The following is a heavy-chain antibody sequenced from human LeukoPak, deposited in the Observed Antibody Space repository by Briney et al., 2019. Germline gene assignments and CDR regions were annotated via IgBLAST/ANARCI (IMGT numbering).Heavy chain of an antibody. CDR1: GGSISSYY. J-gene: IGHJ4*02. V-gene: IGHV4-59*01. D-gene: IGHD3-22*01. Sequence: SETLSLTCTVSGGSISSYYWSWIRQPPGKGLEWIGHIYYSGSTSYNPSLKSRVTILVDTSKNQFSLKVTSVTAADTAVYYCSRGRIYYDSTGYQEWGQGALVTVSS. CDR2: IYYSGST. CDR3: SRGRIYYDSTGYQE.